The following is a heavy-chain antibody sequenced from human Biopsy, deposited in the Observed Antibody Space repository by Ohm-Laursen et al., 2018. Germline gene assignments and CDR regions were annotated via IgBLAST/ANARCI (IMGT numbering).Heavy chain of an antibody. CDR2: INTSGSTT. J-gene: IGHJ4*02. CDR3: ARNTGWYGDLYYFDY. Sequence: ASVKVSCKASGYSFTSYYMHWGRQAPGQGLEWMGMINTSGSTTSYPQIFQGRVTMTRDTSKSTVYMELSSLRSADTAVYFCARNTGWYGDLYYFDYWGQGTLVTVSS. CDR1: GYSFTSYY. V-gene: IGHV1-46*01. D-gene: IGHD6-19*01.